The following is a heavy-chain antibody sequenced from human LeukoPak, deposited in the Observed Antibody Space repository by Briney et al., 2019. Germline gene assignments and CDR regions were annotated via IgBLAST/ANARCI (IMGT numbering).Heavy chain of an antibody. CDR2: IDYSVTT. CDR1: GGSISSYY. V-gene: IGHV4-59*01. Sequence: PSETLSLTCTVSGGSISSYYWSWIRLPPGKRLEWIGYIDYSVTTNYNPSLKSRVTMSLDTSRNQFSLKLNSVTAADTAVYYCARGTVTTSFIYYYGMDVWAKGPRSPSP. D-gene: IGHD4-17*01. J-gene: IGHJ6*02. CDR3: ARGTVTTSFIYYYGMDV.